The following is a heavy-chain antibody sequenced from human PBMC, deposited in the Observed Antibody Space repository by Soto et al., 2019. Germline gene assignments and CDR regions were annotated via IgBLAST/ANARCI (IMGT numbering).Heavy chain of an antibody. D-gene: IGHD5-18*01. Sequence: QVQLVESGGGVVQPGRSLRLSCAASGFTFSSYGMHWVRQAPGKELEWVAVISYDGSNKYYADSVKGRFTISRDNSKNTLYLQMNSLRAEDTAVYYCAKQNREWIQLWSGDYWGQGTLVTVSS. CDR1: GFTFSSYG. CDR2: ISYDGSNK. J-gene: IGHJ4*02. V-gene: IGHV3-30*18. CDR3: AKQNREWIQLWSGDY.